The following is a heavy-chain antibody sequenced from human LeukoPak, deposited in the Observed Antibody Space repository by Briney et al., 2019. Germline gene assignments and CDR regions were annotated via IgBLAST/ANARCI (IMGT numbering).Heavy chain of an antibody. CDR3: ARGGYYDYVWGSYRYTGVVDY. CDR2: ISAYNGNT. V-gene: IGHV1-18*01. CDR1: GYTFTSYG. Sequence: ASVKVSCKASGYTFTSYGISWVRQAPGQGLEWMGWISAYNGNTNYAQKLQGRVTMTTDTPTSTAYMELRSLRSDDTAVYYCARGGYYDYVWGSYRYTGVVDYWGQGTLVTVSS. J-gene: IGHJ4*02. D-gene: IGHD3-16*02.